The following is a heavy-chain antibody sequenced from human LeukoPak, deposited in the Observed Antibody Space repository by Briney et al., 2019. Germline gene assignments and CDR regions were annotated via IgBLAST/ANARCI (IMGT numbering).Heavy chain of an antibody. CDR3: ARRGPYGGNSGNFQH. J-gene: IGHJ1*01. D-gene: IGHD4-17*01. CDR2: IYYSGST. Sequence: SETLSLTCAVYGGSFSGYYWSWIRQPPGRGLEWIGSIYYSGSTYYNPPLKSRVTISVDTSNNQFSLKLSSVTAADTAVYYCARRGPYGGNSGNFQHWGQGTLVTVSS. V-gene: IGHV4-34*01. CDR1: GGSFSGYY.